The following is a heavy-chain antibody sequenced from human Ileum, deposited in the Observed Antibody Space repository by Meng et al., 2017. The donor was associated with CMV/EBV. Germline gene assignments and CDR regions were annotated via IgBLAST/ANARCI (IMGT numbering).Heavy chain of an antibody. CDR2: IYNSGKT. CDR3: ARGRVAQDY. V-gene: IGHV4-30-4*01. Sequence: QVPLQEAGPGLVPPSETLSLIFHVSGHSITTVTSYWSWIRQAPGKDMEWIGYIYNSGKTDCNPSLKSRVTISIDTSKNQFSLKLTSVTAADTAVYYCARGRVAQDYWGQGTLVTVAS. CDR1: GHSITTVTSY. J-gene: IGHJ4*02.